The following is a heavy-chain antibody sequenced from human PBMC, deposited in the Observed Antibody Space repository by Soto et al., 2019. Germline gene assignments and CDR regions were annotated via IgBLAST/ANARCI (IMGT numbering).Heavy chain of an antibody. CDR1: GDSISSSTYF. J-gene: IGHJ4*02. CDR2: IYYSGST. D-gene: IGHD6-19*01. V-gene: IGHV4-39*02. CDR3: ASAFGGWPPDS. Sequence: SETLSLTCTVSGDSISSSTYFWGWVRQPPGKGLEWIGSIYYSGSTYYNPSLKSRVTISVDASKNHFSLKLSSVTAADTAVYYCASAFGGWPPDSWGQGTLVTVSS.